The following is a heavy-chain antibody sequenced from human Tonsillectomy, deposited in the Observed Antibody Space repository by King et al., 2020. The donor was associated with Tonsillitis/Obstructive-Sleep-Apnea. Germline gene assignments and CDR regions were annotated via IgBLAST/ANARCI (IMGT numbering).Heavy chain of an antibody. CDR2: ISGLGDKT. D-gene: IGHD2-2*01. V-gene: IGHV3-23*04. J-gene: IGHJ6*02. CDR1: GFTFRSHA. CDR3: AKGSRDGNIVEVSAGKEYYYYYYDMDV. Sequence: VQLXESGGGXVQPGGSLRLSCAASGFTFRSHAMSWVRQAPGKGLEWVSRISGLGDKTYYADSVSGRITISRDNSRNTLYLPMNMLRVEDTAVYYCAKGSRDGNIVEVSAGKEYYYYYYDMDVWGQGTTVTVSS.